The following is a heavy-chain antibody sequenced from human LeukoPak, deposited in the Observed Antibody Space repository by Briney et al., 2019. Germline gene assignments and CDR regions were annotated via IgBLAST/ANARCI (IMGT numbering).Heavy chain of an antibody. J-gene: IGHJ4*02. CDR3: ARDDYGGNGHDY. CDR2: IKQDGSEK. D-gene: IGHD4-23*01. Sequence: GGSLRLSCAASGFTFSSYTLNWVRQAPGKGLEWVANIKQDGSEKYYVDSVKGRFTISRDNAENSLYLQMNSLRAEDTAVYYCARDDYGGNGHDYWGQGTLVTVSS. V-gene: IGHV3-7*01. CDR1: GFTFSSYT.